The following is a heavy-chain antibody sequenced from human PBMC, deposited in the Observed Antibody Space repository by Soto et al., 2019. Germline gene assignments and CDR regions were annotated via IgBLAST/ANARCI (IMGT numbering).Heavy chain of an antibody. Sequence: LSLTCAVYGGSFSDYYWSWIRQPPGKGLEWIGEINHSGSTNYNPSLKSRVTISVDTSKNQFSLKLSSVTAADTAVYYCAREGRYYASGRFWWFDPWGQGTLVTVSS. J-gene: IGHJ5*02. D-gene: IGHD3-10*01. V-gene: IGHV4-34*01. CDR1: GGSFSDYY. CDR2: INHSGST. CDR3: AREGRYYASGRFWWFDP.